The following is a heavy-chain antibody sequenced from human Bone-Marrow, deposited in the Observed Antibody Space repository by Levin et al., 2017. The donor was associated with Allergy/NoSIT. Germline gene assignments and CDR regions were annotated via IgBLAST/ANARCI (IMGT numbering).Heavy chain of an antibody. J-gene: IGHJ6*04. CDR1: GFTFGDYA. D-gene: IGHD4-23*01. CDR3: TRVTDGGPPTTPVVYYYYGMDV. CDR2: IRSKAYGGTT. Sequence: GESLKISCTASGFTFGDYAMSWFRQAPGKGLEWVGFIRSKAYGGTTEYAASVKGRFTISRDDSKSIAYLQMNSLKTEDTAVYYCTRVTDGGPPTTPVVYYYYGMDVWGKGTTVTVSS. V-gene: IGHV3-49*03.